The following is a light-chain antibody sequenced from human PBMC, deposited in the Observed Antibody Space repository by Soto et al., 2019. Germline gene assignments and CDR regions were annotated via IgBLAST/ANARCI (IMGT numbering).Light chain of an antibody. CDR2: KAS. V-gene: IGKV1-5*03. CDR1: QSISTW. CDR3: QQYNSYSIT. J-gene: IGKJ5*01. Sequence: DIQMTQSPSTLSASVGDRVTITGRASQSISTWLAWYQQKPGKAPKVLIYKASSLESGVPSRFSGSGSGTEFTLTISSLQPDDFATYYCQQYNSYSITFGQGTRLEIK.